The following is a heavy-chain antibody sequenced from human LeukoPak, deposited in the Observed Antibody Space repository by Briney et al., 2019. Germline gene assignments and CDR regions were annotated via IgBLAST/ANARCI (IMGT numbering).Heavy chain of an antibody. CDR3: ARQGYISGQGFRNNWFDP. V-gene: IGHV4-39*01. D-gene: IGHD6-19*01. CDR1: GGSISSSSFH. Sequence: KTSETLSLTCTVSGGSISSSSFHWGWIRQPPGKGLEWIGTIFYSGSTYYNPSLKSRVTMSVDTSKNQFSLKLSSVTAADTAVYYCARQGYISGQGFRNNWFDPWGQGSLVTVSS. J-gene: IGHJ5*02. CDR2: IFYSGST.